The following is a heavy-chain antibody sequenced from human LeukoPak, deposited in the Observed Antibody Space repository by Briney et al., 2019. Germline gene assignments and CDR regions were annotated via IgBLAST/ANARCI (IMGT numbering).Heavy chain of an antibody. CDR1: GGSISSYY. Sequence: SETPSLTCTVSGGSISSYYWNWIRQPPGKGLEWIGHIYYSGSTNYNPSLKSRVTISVDTSKNQFSLKLSSVTAADTAVYYCARGEGYCSGGSCFIDGFDIWGQGTMVTVSS. J-gene: IGHJ3*02. V-gene: IGHV4-59*01. D-gene: IGHD2-15*01. CDR3: ARGEGYCSGGSCFIDGFDI. CDR2: IYYSGST.